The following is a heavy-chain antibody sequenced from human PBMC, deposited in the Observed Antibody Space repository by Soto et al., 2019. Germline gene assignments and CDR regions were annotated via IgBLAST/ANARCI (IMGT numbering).Heavy chain of an antibody. V-gene: IGHV1-18*01. CDR2: ISAYNGNT. CDR3: ARSSSSWYLFDP. CDR1: GYTFSSYG. J-gene: IGHJ5*02. Sequence: GASVKVSCKASGYTFSSYGLSWVRQAPGQGLEWMGWISAYNGNTNYAQKFQGRVTMTTDTSTSTVYMELSSLRSEDTAVYYCARSSSSWYLFDPWGQGTLVTVSS. D-gene: IGHD6-13*01.